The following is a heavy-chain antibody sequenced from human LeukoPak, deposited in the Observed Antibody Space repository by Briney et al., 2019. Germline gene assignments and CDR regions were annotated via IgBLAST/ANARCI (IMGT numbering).Heavy chain of an antibody. CDR1: GYTFTRYY. D-gene: IGHD3-10*01. J-gene: IGHJ4*02. CDR2: INPSSGSA. Sequence: ASVKVSCKASGYTFTRYYIHWVRQAPGQGLEWMGIINPSSGSANYAQKLQGRVTMTRDTSTSTVYMELSSLRSKDTAVYYCARDVSQGSGSYRNQAFDYWGQGTLVTVSS. V-gene: IGHV1-46*04. CDR3: ARDVSQGSGSYRNQAFDY.